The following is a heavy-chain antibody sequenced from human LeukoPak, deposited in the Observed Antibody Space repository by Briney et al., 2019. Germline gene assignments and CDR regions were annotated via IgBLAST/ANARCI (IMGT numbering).Heavy chain of an antibody. V-gene: IGHV3-30*02. CDR1: GFTFSSYG. CDR3: AKDQEWELVGDDYYMDV. J-gene: IGHJ6*03. Sequence: LAGGSLRLSCAASGFTFSSYGMHWVRQAPGKGLEWVAFIRYDGSNKYYADSVKGRFTISRDNSKNTLYLQMNSLRAEDTAVYYCAKDQEWELVGDDYYMDVWGKGTTVTVSS. CDR2: IRYDGSNK. D-gene: IGHD1-26*01.